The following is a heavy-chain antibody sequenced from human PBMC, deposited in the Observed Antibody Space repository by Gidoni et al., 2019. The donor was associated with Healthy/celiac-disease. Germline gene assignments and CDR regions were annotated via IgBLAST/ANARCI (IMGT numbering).Heavy chain of an antibody. Sequence: EVQLVESGGGLVQPGGSLRLSCAASGFTFSNYWMSWVRQAAGKGLEWVANIKQDGSEKYYVDSVKGRFTISRDNAKNSLYLQMNSLRAEDTAVYYCARVIQLWLRGSLYFDYWGQGTLVTVSS. CDR3: ARVIQLWLRGSLYFDY. CDR2: IKQDGSEK. J-gene: IGHJ4*02. D-gene: IGHD5-18*01. CDR1: GFTFSNYW. V-gene: IGHV3-7*03.